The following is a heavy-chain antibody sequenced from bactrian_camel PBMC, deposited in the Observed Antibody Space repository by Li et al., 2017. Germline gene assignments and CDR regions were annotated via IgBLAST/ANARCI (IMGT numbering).Heavy chain of an antibody. D-gene: IGHD7*01. V-gene: IGHV3-2*01. Sequence: VQLVESGGGFVQSGGSLRLSCIVSGFTYSAYYVSRVRQAPGKGLEWVTSSYTDGSDSNYADSVRGRFTISRDNAKNMVYLQMNSLKAEDTALYFCATGAPHRWGQGTQVTVS. CDR3: ATGAPHR. J-gene: IGHJ4*01. CDR1: GFTYSAYY. CDR2: SYTDGSDS.